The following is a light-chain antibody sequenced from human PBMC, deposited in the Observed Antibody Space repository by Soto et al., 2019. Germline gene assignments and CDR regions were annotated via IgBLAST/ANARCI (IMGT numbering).Light chain of an antibody. Sequence: ILMPPSPGTLTVAPGESAPLSCRASQSVSSNLAWYQQKPGQAPRLLIYGASTRATGIPARFSGSGSGTEFTLTISSLQSEDFAVYYCQHYNNWPPRTFGQGTKVDIK. CDR2: GAS. J-gene: IGKJ1*01. CDR1: QSVSSN. CDR3: QHYNNWPPRT. V-gene: IGKV3-15*01.